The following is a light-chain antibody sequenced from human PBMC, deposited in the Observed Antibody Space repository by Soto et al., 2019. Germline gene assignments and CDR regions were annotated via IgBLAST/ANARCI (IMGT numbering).Light chain of an antibody. CDR1: QSINSK. Sequence: DIQITQSPFSLSASVGDRVTITCRASQSINSKLNWYQQKPGEVPKLLIYAATSLKSGVPSRFSGSGSGTDFTLTISSLQPEDFATYYCQQSYKSPPTFGQGTKVEIK. J-gene: IGKJ1*01. V-gene: IGKV1-39*01. CDR2: AAT. CDR3: QQSYKSPPT.